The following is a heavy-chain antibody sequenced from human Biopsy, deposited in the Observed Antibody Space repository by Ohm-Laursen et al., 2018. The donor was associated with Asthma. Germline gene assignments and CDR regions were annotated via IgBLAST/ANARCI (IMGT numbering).Heavy chain of an antibody. CDR3: AKDERAYYGSDSKYMQPVPLGD. J-gene: IGHJ4*02. V-gene: IGHV3-33*05. D-gene: IGHD2-21*01. Sequence: SLRLSCAASGFSFSNYGMHWVRQAPGKGLEWVAVISFDGSNKYYADFVKGRFTISRDKSDNTLYLQMNSLTAEDTAVYHCAKDERAYYGSDSKYMQPVPLGDWGQGTVVIVSA. CDR1: GFSFSNYG. CDR2: ISFDGSNK.